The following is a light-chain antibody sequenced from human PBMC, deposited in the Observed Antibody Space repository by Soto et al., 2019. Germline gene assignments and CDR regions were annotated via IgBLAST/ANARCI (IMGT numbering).Light chain of an antibody. CDR3: QKDNSAPNT. J-gene: IGKJ2*01. CDR2: AAS. Sequence: DVQMTQSPSSLSASVGDRVTITCRASRDISSYLAWYQQKPGKVPKLLIYAASTLHAGVQSRFSGSGSGTFFTLTINSLQPEDVATYYCQKDNSAPNTFGRGTRLEIK. V-gene: IGKV1-27*01. CDR1: RDISSY.